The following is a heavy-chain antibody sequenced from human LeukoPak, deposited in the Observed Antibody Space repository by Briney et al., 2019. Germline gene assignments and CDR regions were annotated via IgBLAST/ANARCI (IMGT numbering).Heavy chain of an antibody. CDR1: GGSFSGYY. CDR2: INHSGST. V-gene: IGHV4-34*01. CDR3: ARGANFDWLVSSFDY. D-gene: IGHD3-9*01. Sequence: SETLSLTCAVYGGSFSGYYWSWIRQPPGKGLEWIGEINHSGSTNYNPSLKSRVTISVDTSKNQFSLKLSSVTAADTAVYYCARGANFDWLVSSFDYWGQGTLVTVSS. J-gene: IGHJ4*02.